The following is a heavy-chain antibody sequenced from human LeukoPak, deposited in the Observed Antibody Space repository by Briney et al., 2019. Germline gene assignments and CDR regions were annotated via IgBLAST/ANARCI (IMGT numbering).Heavy chain of an antibody. J-gene: IGHJ4*02. CDR1: GFTFSNFA. Sequence: PGGSLRLSCAASGFTFSNFAIHWVRQAPGKGLEFVSGIRSTGDSTYYANSAKGRFTISRDNSKNTLYLQMNSLRAEDTAVYYCAKDFKYYYDSSGYYRHVYYFDYWGQGTLVTVSS. V-gene: IGHV3-64*01. CDR2: IRSTGDST. CDR3: AKDFKYYYDSSGYYRHVYYFDY. D-gene: IGHD3-22*01.